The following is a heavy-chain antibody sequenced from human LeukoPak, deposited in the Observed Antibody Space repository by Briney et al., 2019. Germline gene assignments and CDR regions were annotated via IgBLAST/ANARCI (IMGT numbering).Heavy chain of an antibody. CDR3: AKSPPRRWVRYPEYFQH. CDR1: GFTFSSYG. Sequence: PGGSLRLSCAASGFTFSSYGMHWVRQAPGKGLEWVAFIRYDGSNKYYADSVKGRFTISRDNSKNTLYLQMNSLRAEDTAVYYCAKSPPRRWVRYPEYFQHWGQGTLVTVPS. CDR2: IRYDGSNK. D-gene: IGHD4-23*01. V-gene: IGHV3-30*02. J-gene: IGHJ1*01.